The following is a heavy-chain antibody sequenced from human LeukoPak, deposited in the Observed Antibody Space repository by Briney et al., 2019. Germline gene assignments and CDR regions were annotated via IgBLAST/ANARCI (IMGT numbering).Heavy chain of an antibody. D-gene: IGHD2-2*02. CDR1: GFTFSSYA. CDR3: AKPTNKHCSSTSCYIGYYYYGMDV. V-gene: IGHV3-30*04. J-gene: IGHJ6*02. Sequence: GGSLRLSCAASGFTFSSYAMHWVRQAPGKGLEWVAVISYDGSNKYYADSVKGRFTISRDNSKNTLYLQMNSLRAEDTAVYYCAKPTNKHCSSTSCYIGYYYYGMDVWGQGTTVTVSS. CDR2: ISYDGSNK.